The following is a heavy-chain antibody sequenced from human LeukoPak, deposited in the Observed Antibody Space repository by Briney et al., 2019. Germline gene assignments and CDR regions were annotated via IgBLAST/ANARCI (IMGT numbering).Heavy chain of an antibody. V-gene: IGHV1-2*02. CDR1: GYTFTGYY. Sequence: GASVKVSCKASGYTFTGYYIHWVRQAPGQGLECVGWINTNSGGTNYAQKFQGRVTMTRDTSISTAYMELSRLRSDDTAVYYCARGGSGSYFSWLDPWGQGTLVTVSS. CDR2: INTNSGGT. D-gene: IGHD3-10*01. CDR3: ARGGSGSYFSWLDP. J-gene: IGHJ5*02.